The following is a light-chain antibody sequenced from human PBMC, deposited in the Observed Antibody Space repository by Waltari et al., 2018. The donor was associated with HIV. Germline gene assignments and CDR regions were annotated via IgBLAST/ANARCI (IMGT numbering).Light chain of an antibody. J-gene: IGKJ5*01. V-gene: IGKV3-20*01. CDR3: QQYGLSPIP. CDR2: RVS. CDR1: ESVTTSH. Sequence: EIVLTQSPGTLSLSPGERATLSCRASESVTTSHLGWYQQKPGQAPRLLIYRVSNRATGIPDMFSGSGSGADFTLTNSRLEPEDFAVYYCQQYGLSPIPFGQGTRLEIK.